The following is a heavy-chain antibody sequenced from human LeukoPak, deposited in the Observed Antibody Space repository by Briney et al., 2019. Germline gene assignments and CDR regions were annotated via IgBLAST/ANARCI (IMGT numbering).Heavy chain of an antibody. D-gene: IGHD5-24*01. CDR1: GGSFSGYY. J-gene: IGHJ4*02. Sequence: SETLSLTCAVYGGSFSGYYWSWIRQPPGKGLEWIGEINHSGSTNYNPSLKSRVTISVDTSKNQFSLKLSSVTAADTAVYYCARLRRWLQTPYYFDYWGQGTLVTVSS. CDR2: INHSGST. V-gene: IGHV4-34*01. CDR3: ARLRRWLQTPYYFDY.